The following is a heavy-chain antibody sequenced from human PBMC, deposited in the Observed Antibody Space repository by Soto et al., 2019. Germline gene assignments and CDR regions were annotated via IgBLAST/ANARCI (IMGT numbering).Heavy chain of an antibody. Sequence: VSCKASGYTFTSYGISWVRQAPGQGLEWMGWISAYNGNTNYAQKLQGRVTMTTDTSTSTAYMELRSLRSDDTAVYYCARDMIRDGSGSYYEYYYMDVWGKGTTVTVSS. CDR2: ISAYNGNT. CDR1: GYTFTSYG. V-gene: IGHV1-18*01. J-gene: IGHJ6*03. D-gene: IGHD3-10*01. CDR3: ARDMIRDGSGSYYEYYYMDV.